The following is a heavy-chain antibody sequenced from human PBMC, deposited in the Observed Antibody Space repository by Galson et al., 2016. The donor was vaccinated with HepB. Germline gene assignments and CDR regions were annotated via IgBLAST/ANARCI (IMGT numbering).Heavy chain of an antibody. CDR1: GYTFTDYY. CDR3: ARVFTMVRGVTNTFYYYGMDV. D-gene: IGHD3-10*01. CDR2: INPNSGGT. V-gene: IGHV1-2*02. J-gene: IGHJ6*02. Sequence: SVKVSCKASGYTFTDYYMHWVRQAPGQGLELMGWINPNSGGTNYAQKFQGRVTMTRDTSISTAYMELSGLKSDDAAVYYCARVFTMVRGVTNTFYYYGMDVWGQGTTVTVSS.